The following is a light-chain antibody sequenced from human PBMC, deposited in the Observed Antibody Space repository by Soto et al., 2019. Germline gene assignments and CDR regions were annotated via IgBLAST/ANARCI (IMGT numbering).Light chain of an antibody. Sequence: TQSPPLLSASVGDRVTIICRASQGINSFLAWYQQRPGQSPRLLIYGASYRATGIPARFSGSGSGTDFTLTISSLQSEDFAVYYCQQYDNWPPFTFGPGTKVDIK. V-gene: IGKV3-15*01. CDR3: QQYDNWPPFT. CDR1: QGINSF. CDR2: GAS. J-gene: IGKJ3*01.